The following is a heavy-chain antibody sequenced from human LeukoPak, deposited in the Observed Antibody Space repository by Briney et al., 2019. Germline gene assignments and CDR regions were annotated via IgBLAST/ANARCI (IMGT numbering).Heavy chain of an antibody. D-gene: IGHD1-26*01. CDR3: ARVFTRGSYRRFDP. V-gene: IGHV1-2*02. J-gene: IGHJ5*02. CDR2: INPNSGGT. Sequence: ASVKVSCKASGYTFTGYYMHWVRQAPGQGLEWMGWINPNSGGTNYAQKFQGRVTMTRDTSISTAYMELSRQRSDDTAVYYCARVFTRGSYRRFDPWGQGTLVTVSS. CDR1: GYTFTGYY.